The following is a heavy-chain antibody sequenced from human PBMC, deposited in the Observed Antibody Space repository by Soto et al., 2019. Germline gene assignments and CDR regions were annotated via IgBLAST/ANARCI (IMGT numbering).Heavy chain of an antibody. V-gene: IGHV3-49*03. Sequence: GGSLRLSCTASGFTFGDYAMSWFRQAPGKGLEWVGFIRSKAYGGTTEYAASVKGRFTISRDDSKSIAYLQMNSLKTEDTAVYYCTRDPYYDFWSGYLTPYGMDVWGQGTTVTVSS. CDR1: GFTFGDYA. CDR3: TRDPYYDFWSGYLTPYGMDV. CDR2: IRSKAYGGTT. J-gene: IGHJ6*02. D-gene: IGHD3-3*01.